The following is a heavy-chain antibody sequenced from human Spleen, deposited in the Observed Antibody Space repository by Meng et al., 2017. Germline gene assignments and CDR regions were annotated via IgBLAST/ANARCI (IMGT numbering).Heavy chain of an antibody. Sequence: GGSLRLSCAASGFTFSSSWMHWVRQAPGKGLVWVSQINSDGSSTSYADSVKGRFTITRDNAKNTLYLKMNSLRAEDTALYYCVKYCSLLTCLNYGMDVWGQGTTVTVSS. J-gene: IGHJ6*02. CDR2: INSDGSST. D-gene: IGHD2-15*01. CDR3: VKYCSLLTCLNYGMDV. V-gene: IGHV3-74*01. CDR1: GFTFSSSW.